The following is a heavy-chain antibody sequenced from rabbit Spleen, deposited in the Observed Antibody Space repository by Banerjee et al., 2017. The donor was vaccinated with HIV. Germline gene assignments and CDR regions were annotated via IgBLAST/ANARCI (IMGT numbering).Heavy chain of an antibody. CDR3: VRGASSSGYYSL. CDR1: GFDFSSYG. Sequence: QQQLVESGGGLVKPGASLTLPCKASGFDFSSYGVSWVRQAPGKGLEWIGYIDPIFRVTYYATWVNGRFTISSHNAQNTLYRQLNSLTAADTATYFCVRGASSSGYYSLWGQGTLVTVS. D-gene: IGHD1-1*01. V-gene: IGHV1S47*01. J-gene: IGHJ4*01. CDR2: IDPIFRVT.